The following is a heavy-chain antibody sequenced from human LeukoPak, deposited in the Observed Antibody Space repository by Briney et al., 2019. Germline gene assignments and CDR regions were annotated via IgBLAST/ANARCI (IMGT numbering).Heavy chain of an antibody. J-gene: IGHJ4*02. Sequence: GASVKLSCAASGYTFTGYYMHWVRRAPGQGLEWMGWINHNSGGTNYAQKFQGRVTMTRDTSISTAYMELSRLRSDDTAVYYCARVGDGGSYSQIGYWGEGTLVTVSS. CDR3: ARVGDGGSYSQIGY. V-gene: IGHV1-2*02. D-gene: IGHD1-26*01. CDR2: INHNSGGT. CDR1: GYTFTGYY.